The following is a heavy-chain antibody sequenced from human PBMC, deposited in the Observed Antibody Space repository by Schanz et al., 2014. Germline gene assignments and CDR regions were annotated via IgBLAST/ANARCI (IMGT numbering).Heavy chain of an antibody. J-gene: IGHJ4*02. D-gene: IGHD6-13*01. CDR3: ARGLIAAADGAFDY. V-gene: IGHV3-23*04. CDR2: FNDGGVNK. CDR1: GFSLDIFA. Sequence: VQLVDSGGGLVEPGGSLRLSCATSGFSLDIFAVSWVRQAPGKGLEWVSSFNDGGVNKYYADSVRGRFTMSRDNSKSTLYLQMNSLRAGVASLYYCARGLIAAADGAFDYWGQGTLVAVSA.